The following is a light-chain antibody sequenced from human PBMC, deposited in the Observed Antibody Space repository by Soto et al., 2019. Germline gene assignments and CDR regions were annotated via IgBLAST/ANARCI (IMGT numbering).Light chain of an antibody. Sequence: QSVLTQPPSVSGSPGQSVTISCTGTSSDIGGYNYVSWYQQLPGKAPKVMIYDVSKRPSGVPDRFSGSSSGNTVSLTISGLQAEDDADYYCCSYAGTTHVFGTGTKLTVL. J-gene: IGLJ1*01. V-gene: IGLV2-11*01. CDR3: CSYAGTTHV. CDR1: SSDIGGYNY. CDR2: DVS.